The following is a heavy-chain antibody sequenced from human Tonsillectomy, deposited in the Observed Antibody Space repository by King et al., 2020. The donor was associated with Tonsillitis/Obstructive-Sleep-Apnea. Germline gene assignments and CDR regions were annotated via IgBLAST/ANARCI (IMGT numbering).Heavy chain of an antibody. CDR2: INPSGGST. D-gene: IGHD3-22*01. Sequence: QLVQSGAEVKKPGASVKVSCKASGYTFTSYYMHWVRQAPGQGLEWMGIINPSGGSTSYAQKFQARVTMTRDTSTSTVYMELSSLRSEDTAVYYCARVYYDSSGYYQGYFDYWGQGTLVTVSS. J-gene: IGHJ4*02. CDR1: GYTFTSYY. V-gene: IGHV1-46*01. CDR3: ARVYYDSSGYYQGYFDY.